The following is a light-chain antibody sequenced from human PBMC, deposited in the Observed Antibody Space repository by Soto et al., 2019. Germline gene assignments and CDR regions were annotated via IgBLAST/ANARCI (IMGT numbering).Light chain of an antibody. V-gene: IGLV2-14*01. Sequence: QSVLTQPASVSGSPGQSITISCTGTSGDIGSYNRVSWYQQHPGKAPKLIIYEVTDRPSGVSNRFSGSKSGNTASLTISGLQAEDEAEYYCSSYTNFNTRACVFGPGTKLTAL. CDR1: SGDIGSYNR. J-gene: IGLJ1*01. CDR2: EVT. CDR3: SSYTNFNTRACV.